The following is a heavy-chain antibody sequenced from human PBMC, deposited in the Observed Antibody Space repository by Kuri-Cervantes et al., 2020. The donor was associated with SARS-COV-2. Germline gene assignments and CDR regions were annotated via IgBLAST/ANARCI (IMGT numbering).Heavy chain of an antibody. J-gene: IGHJ5*02. V-gene: IGHV3-23*01. CDR1: GFTFNSYA. CDR2: MSGSGAST. Sequence: GGSLRLSCAASGFTFNSYALSWVRQAPGKGLEWVSAMSGSGASTYYAVSVKGRFTVSRDNPKNMFYLQMNSLRADDTAVYYCARYFHGSVYWGSSRWFDPWGQGTLVTVSS. CDR3: ARYFHGSVYWGSSRWFDP. D-gene: IGHD3-10*01.